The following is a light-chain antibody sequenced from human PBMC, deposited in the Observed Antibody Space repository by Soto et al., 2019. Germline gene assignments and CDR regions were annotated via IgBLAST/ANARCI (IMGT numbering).Light chain of an antibody. CDR1: DTVTSNY. V-gene: IGKV3-20*01. CDR3: QQYGSLRS. Sequence: EIVLTQSPGTLSLSPGDRASLSCRASDTVTSNYLAWYQQKPGQPPRALIYGATARATGVPDRFSGSGSGTDFTLTISRLEPEDFAVYYCQQYGSLRSFGQGTKVDIK. CDR2: GAT. J-gene: IGKJ1*01.